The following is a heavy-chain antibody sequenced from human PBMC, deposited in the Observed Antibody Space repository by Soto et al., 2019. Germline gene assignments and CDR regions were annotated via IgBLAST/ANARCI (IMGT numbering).Heavy chain of an antibody. V-gene: IGHV3-23*01. CDR3: ATLSVAGTNY. D-gene: IGHD6-19*01. CDR2: IGFTGDDS. Sequence: SLRLSCATSGFTFTTYTMNWVRQAPGKGLEWVSAIGFTGDDSYYADSVKGRFTVSRDNSKNTLYLQMDSLRAEDTAMYYCATLSVAGTNYRGQGTLVTVSS. CDR1: GFTFTTYT. J-gene: IGHJ4*02.